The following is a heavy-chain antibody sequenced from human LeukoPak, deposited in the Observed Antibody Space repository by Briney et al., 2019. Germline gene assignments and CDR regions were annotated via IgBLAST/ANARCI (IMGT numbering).Heavy chain of an antibody. D-gene: IGHD5-24*01. V-gene: IGHV3-7*01. J-gene: IGHJ3*02. CDR3: AGDEGWTFDI. CDR2: IQKDGSDK. Sequence: GGSLRLSCAASGFTFSTHWMSWFRQAPGKGLEWVALIQKDGSDKYYVDSVKGRFTISRDNAKNSLYLQMNGLRADDTAVYYCAGDEGWTFDIWGQGTKATVSS. CDR1: GFTFSTHW.